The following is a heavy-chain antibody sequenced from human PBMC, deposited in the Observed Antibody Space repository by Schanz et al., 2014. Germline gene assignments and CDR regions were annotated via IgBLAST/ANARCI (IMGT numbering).Heavy chain of an antibody. D-gene: IGHD4-17*01. CDR3: ARTIAYGGSSGYFDY. CDR1: GGTFSSYT. Sequence: QVQLVQSGAEVKKPGSSVKVSCKLSGGTFSSYTISWVRQAPGQGLEWMGRIISILGIPNYAQKFQGRVTITADRSTSTVYMELNSLRSEDTAVYYCARTIAYGGSSGYFDYWGQGTLVTVSS. CDR2: IISILGIP. J-gene: IGHJ4*02. V-gene: IGHV1-69*02.